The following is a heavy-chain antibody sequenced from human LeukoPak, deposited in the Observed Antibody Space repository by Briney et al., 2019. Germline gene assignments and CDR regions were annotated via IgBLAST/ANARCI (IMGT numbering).Heavy chain of an antibody. V-gene: IGHV3-74*01. CDR3: ARPTAYDFWSGSLDY. CDR2: INSDGSST. D-gene: IGHD3-3*01. J-gene: IGHJ4*02. CDR1: GFTFSSYW. Sequence: SGGSLRLSCAASGFTFSSYWMHWVRQVPGKGLVWVSRINSDGSSTSYADSVKGRLTIPRDNAKNTLYLQMNSLRAEDTAVYYCARPTAYDFWSGSLDYWGQGTLVTVSS.